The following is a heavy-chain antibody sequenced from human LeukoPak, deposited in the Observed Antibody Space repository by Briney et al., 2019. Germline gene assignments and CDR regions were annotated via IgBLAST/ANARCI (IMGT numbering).Heavy chain of an antibody. J-gene: IGHJ4*02. V-gene: IGHV3-53*01. CDR3: AREGRDTAGYFDY. Sequence: GGSLRLSCAASGFTVSSNYMSWVRQAPGKGLEWASSLYSGGSTYYADSVKGRFTISRDNSKNTLYLQMNSLRAEDTAVYYCAREGRDTAGYFDYWGQGTLVTVSS. CDR2: LYSGGST. D-gene: IGHD5-18*01. CDR1: GFTVSSNY.